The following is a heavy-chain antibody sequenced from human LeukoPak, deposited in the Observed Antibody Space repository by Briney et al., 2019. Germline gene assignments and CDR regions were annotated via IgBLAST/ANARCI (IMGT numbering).Heavy chain of an antibody. CDR1: GFTFNSYA. D-gene: IGHD2-2*01. CDR3: AKGVHCSSTSCLACFDP. J-gene: IGHJ5*02. V-gene: IGHV3-23*01. Sequence: PWGSLRLSCAASGFTFNSYAMSWVRQAPGKGLEWVSAISGSGGSTYYADSVKGRFTISRDNSKNTLYLQMNSLRAEDTAVYYCAKGVHCSSTSCLACFDPWGQGTLVTVSS. CDR2: ISGSGGST.